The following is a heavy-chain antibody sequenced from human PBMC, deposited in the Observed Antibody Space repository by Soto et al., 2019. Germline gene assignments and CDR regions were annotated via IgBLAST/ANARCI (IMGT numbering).Heavy chain of an antibody. J-gene: IGHJ4*02. CDR2: ISAYNGNT. CDR3: ASSLLVGYGLEGESD. CDR1: GYTFTSYG. D-gene: IGHD5-18*01. Sequence: QVQLVQSGAEVKKPGASVKVSCKASGYTFTSYGISWVRQAPGQGLEWMGWISAYNGNTNYAQKLQGRVTMTTDTSKSTDNMELSSLKSDSEAVYYCASSLLVGYGLEGESDWGQGSMVTVSS. V-gene: IGHV1-18*01.